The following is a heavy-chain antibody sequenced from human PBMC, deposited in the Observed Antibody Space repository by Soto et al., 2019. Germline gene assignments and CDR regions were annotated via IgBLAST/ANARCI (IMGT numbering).Heavy chain of an antibody. CDR1: GGSIVSYY. Sequence: SETLSLTCTVSGGSIVSYYCIFIRHPPGKGLEWIGYIYYSGSTNYNPSLKSRVTISVDTSKNQFSLKLSSVTAADTAVYYCAREGGRGYSYGYDYWGQGTLVTVSS. CDR2: IYYSGST. D-gene: IGHD5-18*01. J-gene: IGHJ4*02. CDR3: AREGGRGYSYGYDY. V-gene: IGHV4-59*01.